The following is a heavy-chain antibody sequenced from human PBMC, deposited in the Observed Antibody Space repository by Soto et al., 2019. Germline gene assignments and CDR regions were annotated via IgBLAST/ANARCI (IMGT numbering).Heavy chain of an antibody. J-gene: IGHJ4*02. V-gene: IGHV4-39*01. CDR2: IYFSGST. CDR1: GDSINSTSYY. D-gene: IGHD6-13*01. Sequence: SETLSLTCIVSGDSINSTSYYWGWIRQPPGQGLEWIASIYFSGSTYNNPSLKSRLTVSVDTSKSQFSLKLSSVTAADTARYYCAIQRIVAAGTCVDYWGQGSLVTVSS. CDR3: AIQRIVAAGTCVDY.